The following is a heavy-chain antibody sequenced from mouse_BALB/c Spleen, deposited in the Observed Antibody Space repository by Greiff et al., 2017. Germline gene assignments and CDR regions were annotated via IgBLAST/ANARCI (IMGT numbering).Heavy chain of an antibody. CDR2: INPGSGGT. V-gene: IGHV1-54*01. CDR1: GYAFTNYL. CDR3: ARGPYYYGSSYVDFDD. Sequence: VQLQQSGAELVRPGTSVKVSCKASGYAFTNYLIEWVKQRPGQGLELIGVINPGSGGTNYNEKFKGKATLTADKSSSTAYMQLSSLTSDDSAVYFCARGPYYYGSSYVDFDDWGQGTTLTVSS. J-gene: IGHJ2*01. D-gene: IGHD1-1*01.